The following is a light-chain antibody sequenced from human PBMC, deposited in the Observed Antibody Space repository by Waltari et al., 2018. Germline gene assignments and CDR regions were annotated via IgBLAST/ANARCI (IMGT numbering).Light chain of an antibody. CDR2: GAS. J-gene: IGKJ3*01. Sequence: DIVMTQSPGTLSLSPGERATLSGRDSQSVPYTYLAWFQHKPGQAPRLLIYGASTSAAGIPDRFSGSGSGTDFTLTISRLEPEDFAGYFCQQYGASPFTFGPGTKVDLK. V-gene: IGKV3-20*01. CDR3: QQYGASPFT. CDR1: QSVPYTY.